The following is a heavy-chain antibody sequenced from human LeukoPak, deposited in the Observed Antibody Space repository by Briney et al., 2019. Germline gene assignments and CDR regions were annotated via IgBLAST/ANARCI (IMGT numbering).Heavy chain of an antibody. CDR1: GFTFSTYW. D-gene: IGHD3-3*01. CDR2: ISSDGSSI. J-gene: IGHJ4*02. Sequence: PGGSLRLSCAASGFTFSTYWMHWVRQAPGKGLVWVSRISSDGSSITYADSVKGRFTISRDNSKNTLYLQMNSLRAEDTAVYYCARGELLEWYTNWGQGTLVTVSS. V-gene: IGHV3-74*01. CDR3: ARGELLEWYTN.